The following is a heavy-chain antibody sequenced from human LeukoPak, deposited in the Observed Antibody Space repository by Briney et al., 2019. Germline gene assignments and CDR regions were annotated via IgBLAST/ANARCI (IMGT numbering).Heavy chain of an antibody. J-gene: IGHJ5*02. CDR1: GGSISSGDYY. V-gene: IGHV4-30-4*01. CDR3: ARGSTTVTTESWFDP. CDR2: TYYSGST. D-gene: IGHD4-17*01. Sequence: SETLSLTCTVSGGSISSGDYYWSWIRQPPGKGLEWIGYTYYSGSTYYNPALKSRLTISVDTSKNQFSLKLSSVTAADTAVYYCARGSTTVTTESWFDPWGQGTLVTVSS.